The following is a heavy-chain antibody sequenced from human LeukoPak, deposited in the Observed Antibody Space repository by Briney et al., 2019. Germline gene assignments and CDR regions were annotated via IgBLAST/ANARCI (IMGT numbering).Heavy chain of an antibody. J-gene: IGHJ5*02. D-gene: IGHD3-3*01. CDR1: GGSVSSYY. CDR2: IYYSGST. V-gene: IGHV4-59*02. Sequence: PSETLSLTCTVSGGSVSSYYWSWIRQPPGKGLEWIGYIYYSGSTNYNPSLKSRVTISVDTSKNQFSLKLSSVTAADTAVYYCARGSHYDFWSGSAREDWFDPWGQGTLVTVSS. CDR3: ARGSHYDFWSGSAREDWFDP.